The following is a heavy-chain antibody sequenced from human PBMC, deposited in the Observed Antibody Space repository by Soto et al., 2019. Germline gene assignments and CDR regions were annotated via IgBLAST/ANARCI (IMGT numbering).Heavy chain of an antibody. CDR3: AKRRGAGGHFGY. Sequence: GGSLRLSCAASGFTFSSYAMCWVRQGPGKGLEWVAVVSIGGSTHYADSVRGRFTISRDNSKNTLSLQMNSLTAEDTAVYFCAKRRGAGGHFGYWGQGALVTVSS. J-gene: IGHJ4*02. CDR1: GFTFSSYA. CDR2: VSIGGST. V-gene: IGHV3-23*01. D-gene: IGHD2-15*01.